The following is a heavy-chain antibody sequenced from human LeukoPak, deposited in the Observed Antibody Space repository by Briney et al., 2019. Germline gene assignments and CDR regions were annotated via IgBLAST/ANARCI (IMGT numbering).Heavy chain of an antibody. Sequence: PSETLSLTCTVSGGSISSYYWSWIRQPPGKGLEWIGYIYTSGSTNYNPSLKSRVTISVDTPKNQFSLKLSSVTAADTAVYYCARLLAAAGTRWFDPWGQGTLVTVSS. CDR2: IYTSGST. V-gene: IGHV4-4*09. D-gene: IGHD6-13*01. J-gene: IGHJ5*02. CDR3: ARLLAAAGTRWFDP. CDR1: GGSISSYY.